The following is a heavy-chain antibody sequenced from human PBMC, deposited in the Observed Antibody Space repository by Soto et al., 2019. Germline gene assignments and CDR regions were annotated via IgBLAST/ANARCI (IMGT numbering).Heavy chain of an antibody. V-gene: IGHV3-30*18. J-gene: IGHJ4*02. CDR3: AKDFSGSYYNIFDY. CDR2: ISYDGSNK. D-gene: IGHD1-26*01. Sequence: SLRLSCAASGFTFSSYGMHWVRQAPGKGLEWVAVISYDGSNKYYADSVKGRFTISRDNSKNTLYLQMNSLRAEDTAVYYCAKDFSGSYYNIFDYWGQGTLVTVSS. CDR1: GFTFSSYG.